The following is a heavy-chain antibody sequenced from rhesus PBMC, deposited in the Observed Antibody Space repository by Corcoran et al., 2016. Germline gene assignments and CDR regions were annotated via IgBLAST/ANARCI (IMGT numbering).Heavy chain of an antibody. Sequence: EVQLVESGGGLVQPGGSLRLSCAASGFTFSDYYMSWVRQAPGKGPEWVGLIKNKAYGGTAEYAASVKGRFTISRDDSKSMASLQMNSLKTEDTAVYYCTRGISTWVFDYWGQGVLVTVSS. CDR2: IKNKAYGGTA. J-gene: IGHJ4*01. CDR1: GFTFSDYY. D-gene: IGHD5-24*01. CDR3: TRGISTWVFDY. V-gene: IGHV3S22*01.